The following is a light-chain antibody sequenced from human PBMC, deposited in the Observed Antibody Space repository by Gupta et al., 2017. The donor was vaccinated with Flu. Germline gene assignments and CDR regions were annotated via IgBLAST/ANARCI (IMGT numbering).Light chain of an antibody. Sequence: EIVLTQSPATLSLSPGARATLSCGASQRVSSNYLAWYQQKPGLAPRLLIYDASTRATGIPDRFSGSGSGTDFTLTISRLEPEDFSLYYCQQYGSSPLTFGGGTKVEIK. V-gene: IGKV3D-20*01. J-gene: IGKJ4*01. CDR1: QRVSSNY. CDR3: QQYGSSPLT. CDR2: DAS.